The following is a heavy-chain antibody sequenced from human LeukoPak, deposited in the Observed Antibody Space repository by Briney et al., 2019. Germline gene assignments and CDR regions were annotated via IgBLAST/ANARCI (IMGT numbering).Heavy chain of an antibody. CDR1: GFTFSDYY. D-gene: IGHD6-13*01. V-gene: IGHV3-11*01. CDR3: ARVAAAGTAADAFDI. Sequence: PGGSLRLSCAASGFTFSDYYMSWIRQAPGKGLEWVSYISSSGSTIYYADSVKGRSTISRDNAKNSLYLQMNSLRAEDTAVYYCARVAAAGTAADAFDIWGQGTMVTVSS. CDR2: ISSSGSTI. J-gene: IGHJ3*02.